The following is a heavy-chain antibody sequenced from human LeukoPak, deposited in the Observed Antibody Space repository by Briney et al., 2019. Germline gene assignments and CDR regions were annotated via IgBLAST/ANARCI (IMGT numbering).Heavy chain of an antibody. Sequence: GESLKISCKGSGYSFTSYWIGWVRQMPGKGLEWMGIIYPGDSDTRYSPSFQGQVTISADKSNSTAYLQWSSLEAPDTAMYYCARHGGSGWSDDYFDYWGQGTLVTVSS. J-gene: IGHJ4*02. D-gene: IGHD6-19*01. CDR3: ARHGGSGWSDDYFDY. CDR2: IYPGDSDT. V-gene: IGHV5-51*01. CDR1: GYSFTSYW.